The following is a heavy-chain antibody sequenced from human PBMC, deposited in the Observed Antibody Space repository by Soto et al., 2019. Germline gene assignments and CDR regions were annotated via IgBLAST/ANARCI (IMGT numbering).Heavy chain of an antibody. V-gene: IGHV3-73*01. D-gene: IGHD3-10*01. CDR3: TRLISAPQDY. CDR2: IRDRAYNYAT. J-gene: IGHJ4*02. CDR1: GFVFKDSS. Sequence: EVLLVESGGGVVQPGGSLKLSCVASGFVFKDSSIHWVRQASGKGLEWVGRIRDRAYNYATAYTASVKGRFTISRDDSTNWAYLQMNCLQPEDTAIYYRTRLISAPQDYGVQGTLVTVSS.